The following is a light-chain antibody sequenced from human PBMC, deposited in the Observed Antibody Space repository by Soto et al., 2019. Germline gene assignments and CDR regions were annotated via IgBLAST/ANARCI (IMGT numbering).Light chain of an antibody. J-gene: IGKJ1*01. CDR1: QSVLYSSSNKNY. CDR3: QQCFTTPVT. Sequence: DIVMTQSPDSLAVSLGERATINCRSSQSVLYSSSNKNYLAWYQQKPGQPPKLLISWPSTRESGVPDRFSGSGSGTDFTLTISSLQAEDVAVYYCQQCFTTPVTFGQGTKVEIK. V-gene: IGKV4-1*01. CDR2: WPS.